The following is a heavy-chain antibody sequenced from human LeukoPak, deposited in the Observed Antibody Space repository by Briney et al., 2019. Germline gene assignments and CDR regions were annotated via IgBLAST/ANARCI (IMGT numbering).Heavy chain of an antibody. Sequence: PSETLSLTCTVSGGSISSGDYYWSWIRQPPGKGLEWIGYIYYSGSTYYNPSLKSRVTISVDTSKNQFSLKLSSVTAADTAVYYCARTSSGQSLVFDYWGQGTLVTVSS. CDR2: IYYSGST. D-gene: IGHD6-19*01. CDR1: GGSISSGDYY. V-gene: IGHV4-30-4*01. J-gene: IGHJ4*02. CDR3: ARTSSGQSLVFDY.